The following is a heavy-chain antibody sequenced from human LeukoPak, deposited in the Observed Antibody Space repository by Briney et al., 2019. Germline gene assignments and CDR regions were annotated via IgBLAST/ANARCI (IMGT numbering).Heavy chain of an antibody. Sequence: GGSLRLSCAASGFTFSSYWMSWVRQAPGKGLEWVANIKQDGSEKYYVDSVKGRFTISRDNAKNSLYLQMNSLRAEDTAVYYCARVVEILEWLLENYFDYWGQGTLVTVSS. V-gene: IGHV3-7*01. CDR2: IKQDGSEK. CDR1: GFTFSSYW. D-gene: IGHD3-3*01. J-gene: IGHJ4*02. CDR3: ARVVEILEWLLENYFDY.